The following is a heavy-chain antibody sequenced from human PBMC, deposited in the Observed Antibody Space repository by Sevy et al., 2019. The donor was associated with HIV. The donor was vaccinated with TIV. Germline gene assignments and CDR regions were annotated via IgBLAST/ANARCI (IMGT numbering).Heavy chain of an antibody. D-gene: IGHD3-22*01. Sequence: GSLRLSCAASGFTFIDYYMSWIRQAPGKGLEWVSHISTSWVTIFYADSVKGRFTISRDNAKNSLYLQMNSLRAEDTAVYYCARGTNYYESSGPSYFDYWGQGSLVTVSS. CDR3: ARGTNYYESSGPSYFDY. CDR2: ISTSWVTI. CDR1: GFTFIDYY. V-gene: IGHV3-11*01. J-gene: IGHJ4*02.